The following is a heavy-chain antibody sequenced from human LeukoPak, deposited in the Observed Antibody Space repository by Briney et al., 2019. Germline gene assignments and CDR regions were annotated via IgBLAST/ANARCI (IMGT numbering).Heavy chain of an antibody. V-gene: IGHV5-51*01. CDR3: ATTSNWGSPTDAFDI. CDR1: GYSFTSYW. CDR2: IYPGDSDT. J-gene: IGHJ3*02. D-gene: IGHD7-27*01. Sequence: GESLKISCKGSGYSFTSYWIGWVRQMPGKGLEWMGIIYPGDSDTRYSPSFQGQVTISADKSISTAYLQWSSLKASDTAMYYCATTSNWGSPTDAFDIWGQGTMVTVSS.